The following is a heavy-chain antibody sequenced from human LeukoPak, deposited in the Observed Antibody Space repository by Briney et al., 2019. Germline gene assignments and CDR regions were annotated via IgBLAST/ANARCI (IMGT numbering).Heavy chain of an antibody. CDR3: ARVHDGYDGFDY. V-gene: IGHV1-69*04. CDR2: IIPILGIA. J-gene: IGHJ4*02. CDR1: GGTFSSYA. D-gene: IGHD5-12*01. Sequence: SVKVSCKASGGTFSSYAISWVRQAPGQGLEWMGRIIPILGIANYAQKFQGRVTITADKSASTAYMELSSLRSEDTAVYYCARVHDGYDGFDYWGQGTLVTVSS.